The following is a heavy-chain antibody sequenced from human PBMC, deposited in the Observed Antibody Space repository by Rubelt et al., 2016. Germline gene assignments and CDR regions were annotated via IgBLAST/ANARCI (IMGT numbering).Heavy chain of an antibody. CDR3: AREGLVGATGFDF. D-gene: IGHD1-26*01. V-gene: IGHV3-30*04. CDR2: ISYDGSGK. J-gene: IGHJ4*02. Sequence: GGGVVQPGRSLRLSCAASGFTFNSSTLPWFRQAPGQGLEWVAVISYDGSGKYSADSVKGRFTISRDNSKNTLYRQMNSLTPEDSAVFYCAREGLVGATGFDFWGRGTLVTVSS. CDR1: GFTFNSST.